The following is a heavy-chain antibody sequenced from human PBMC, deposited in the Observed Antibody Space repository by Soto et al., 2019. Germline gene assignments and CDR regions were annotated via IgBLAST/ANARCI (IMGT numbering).Heavy chain of an antibody. CDR2: IKSKTDDGTT. V-gene: IGHV3-15*01. CDR3: TTDSSSWAYYYYYGMDV. CDR1: GFTFSNAW. D-gene: IGHD2-2*01. Sequence: GGSLRLSCTVSGFTFSNAWMTWVRQAPGKGLEWVGRIKSKTDDGTTDYAAPVKGRFTISRDDSRNTLYLQMDSLKTEDTAVYYCTTDSSSWAYYYYYGMDVWGQGTTVTVSS. J-gene: IGHJ6*02.